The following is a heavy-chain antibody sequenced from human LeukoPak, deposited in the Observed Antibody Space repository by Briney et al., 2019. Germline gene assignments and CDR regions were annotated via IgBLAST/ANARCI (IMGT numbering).Heavy chain of an antibody. V-gene: IGHV3-20*04. CDR1: GFTFDDYG. CDR3: AKDGVAGKIMYYFDY. J-gene: IGHJ4*02. Sequence: QSGGSLRLSCAASGFTFDDYGMSWVRQAPGKGLEWVSGINWNAGSTSYADSVKGRFTISRDNSKNTLYLQMNSLRAEDTAVYYCAKDGVAGKIMYYFDYWGQGTLVTVSS. CDR2: INWNAGST. D-gene: IGHD6-19*01.